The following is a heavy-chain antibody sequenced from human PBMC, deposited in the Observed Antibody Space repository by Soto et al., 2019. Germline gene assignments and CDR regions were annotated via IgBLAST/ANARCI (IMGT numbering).Heavy chain of an antibody. CDR1: GYTFLDFY. J-gene: IGHJ4*02. Sequence: QVQLVQSGTEVKKPGASVKVSCKASGYTFLDFYIHWLRQAPGQGLEWMGFINPSGGGTTYAQQFQCRLTMNRDTSTSTVYMELISLRSEDTAIYYCARDKPFSAGYWGQGTLVT. V-gene: IGHV1-46*01. D-gene: IGHD3-3*02. CDR3: ARDKPFSAGY. CDR2: INPSGGGT.